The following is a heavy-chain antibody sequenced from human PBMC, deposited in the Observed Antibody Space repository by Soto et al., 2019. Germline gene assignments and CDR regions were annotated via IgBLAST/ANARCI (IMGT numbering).Heavy chain of an antibody. CDR2: IIPIFGTA. D-gene: IGHD6-13*01. Sequence: QVQLMQSGAEVKKPGSSVKVSCKASGGTFSSYAISWVRQAPGQGLEWMGGIIPIFGTANYAQKFQGRVTITADESTSTAYMELSSLRSEDTAVYYCARARIAAAGTAWGEYFQHWGQGTLVTVSS. CDR1: GGTFSSYA. V-gene: IGHV1-69*12. J-gene: IGHJ1*01. CDR3: ARARIAAAGTAWGEYFQH.